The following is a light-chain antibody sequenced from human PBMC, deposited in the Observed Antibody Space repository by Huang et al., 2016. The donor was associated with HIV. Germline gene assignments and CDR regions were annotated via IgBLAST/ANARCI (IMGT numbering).Light chain of an antibody. J-gene: IGKJ1*01. V-gene: IGKV1-5*03. Sequence: DIQMTQSPSTLSASVGDRVTITCRASQSISSWLAWYQQKPGKAPKLLIYKASSLKSGVPSRCSGSGSGTEFTLTISSLQPDDFATYYCQQYNSYSATFGQGTKVEIK. CDR3: QQYNSYSAT. CDR1: QSISSW. CDR2: KAS.